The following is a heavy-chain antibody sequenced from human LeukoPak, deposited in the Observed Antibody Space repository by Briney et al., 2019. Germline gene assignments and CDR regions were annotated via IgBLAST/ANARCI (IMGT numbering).Heavy chain of an antibody. CDR3: ARDLSLFYSSGWYELGY. Sequence: GGALRLSRAASGFTFSSYAMHWVRQAPGKGLEGVGVISYDGSNKYYADSVKGRFTISRDNSKNTLYLQMNSLRAEDTAVYYCARDLSLFYSSGWYELGYWGQGTLVTVSS. D-gene: IGHD6-19*01. J-gene: IGHJ4*02. CDR1: GFTFSSYA. CDR2: ISYDGSNK. V-gene: IGHV3-30-3*01.